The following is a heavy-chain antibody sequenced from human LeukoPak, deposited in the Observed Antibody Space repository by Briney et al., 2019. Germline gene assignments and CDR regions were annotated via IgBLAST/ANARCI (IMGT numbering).Heavy chain of an antibody. CDR1: GGSISSGGYY. D-gene: IGHD6-13*01. V-gene: IGHV4-31*03. J-gene: IGHJ5*02. Sequence: SQALSLTCTVSGGSISSGGYYWSWIRQHPGKGLEWIGYIYYSGSTYYNPSLKSRVTISVDTSKNQFSLKLSSVTAADTAVYYCARDKAQRIAAAGASNWFDPWGQGTLVTVSS. CDR2: IYYSGST. CDR3: ARDKAQRIAAAGASNWFDP.